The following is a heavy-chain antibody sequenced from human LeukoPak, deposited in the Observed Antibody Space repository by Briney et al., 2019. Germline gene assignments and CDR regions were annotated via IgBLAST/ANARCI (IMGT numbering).Heavy chain of an antibody. D-gene: IGHD5-24*01. CDR2: VYYDGTS. Sequence: SETLSLTCTVSGGSINSHSYYWGWIRQPPGQGLEWIGSVYYDGTSYSNPSLKSRVGVSVDTSRDQFSLDLDFVTAADTALYYCVRHVSTNTGYFDSCGQGTLVSVSS. J-gene: IGHJ4*02. V-gene: IGHV4-39*01. CDR1: GGSINSHSYY. CDR3: VRHVSTNTGYFDS.